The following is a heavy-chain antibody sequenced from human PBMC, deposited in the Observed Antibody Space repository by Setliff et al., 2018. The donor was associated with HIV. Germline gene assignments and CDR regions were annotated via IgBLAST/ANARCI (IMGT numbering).Heavy chain of an antibody. Sequence: PGGSLRLSCAAFGFTFSDYYMSWIRQAPGKGLEWVSYISRSGTIIYYADSVKGRFTISRDNAKNSLYLQVSSLRAEDTALYYCAKDGGYSGSYYDHWGQGTLVTVSS. CDR2: ISRSGTII. D-gene: IGHD1-26*01. V-gene: IGHV3-11*01. J-gene: IGHJ4*02. CDR3: AKDGGYSGSYYDH. CDR1: GFTFSDYY.